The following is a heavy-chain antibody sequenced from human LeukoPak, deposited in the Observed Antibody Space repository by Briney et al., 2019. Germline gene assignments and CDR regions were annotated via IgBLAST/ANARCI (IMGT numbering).Heavy chain of an antibody. CDR2: IYYSGST. D-gene: IGHD5-12*01. Sequence: SETLSLTCTVSGGSISSGGYYWSWIRQHPGKGLEWIGYIYYSGSTYYNPSLKSRVTISVDTSKNQFSLKLSSVTAADTAVYYCARNSGYDNSYYFDYWGQGTLVTVSS. CDR3: ARNSGYDNSYYFDY. V-gene: IGHV4-31*03. CDR1: GGSISSGGYY. J-gene: IGHJ4*02.